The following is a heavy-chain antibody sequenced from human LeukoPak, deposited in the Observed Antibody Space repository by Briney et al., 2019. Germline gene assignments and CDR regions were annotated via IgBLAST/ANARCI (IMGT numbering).Heavy chain of an antibody. CDR1: GFTFSTYG. Sequence: GGSLRLSCAASGFTFSTYGMYWVRQAPGKGLEWAALIWNDGIKKYYAESVKGRFTISRDNSKNTLYLQMDSLRVEDTAVCYCAKGAFWTGYSEYFDPWGQGILVTVSS. J-gene: IGHJ4*02. CDR3: AKGAFWTGYSEYFDP. CDR2: IWNDGIKK. V-gene: IGHV3-33*06. D-gene: IGHD3/OR15-3a*01.